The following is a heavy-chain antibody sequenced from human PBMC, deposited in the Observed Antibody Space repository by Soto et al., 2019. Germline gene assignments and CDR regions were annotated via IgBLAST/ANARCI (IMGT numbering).Heavy chain of an antibody. D-gene: IGHD5-12*01. CDR2: IYHSGST. CDR3: ARETVGTIDR. J-gene: IGHJ5*02. Sequence: QVQLQESGPGLVKPSQTLSLTCTVSGGSISSVGYYWSWIRQHPGKGLEWIGYIYHSGSTHYNPSLRSRITMSVETSKNQFSLKLSSVTVADTAVYFCARETVGTIDRWGQGTLVTVSS. V-gene: IGHV4-31*03. CDR1: GGSISSVGYY.